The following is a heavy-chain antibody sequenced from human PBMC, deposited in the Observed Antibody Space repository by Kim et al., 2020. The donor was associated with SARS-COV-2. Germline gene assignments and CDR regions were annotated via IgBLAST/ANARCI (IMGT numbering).Heavy chain of an antibody. V-gene: IGHV1-69*13. J-gene: IGHJ4*02. CDR3: ARMYYDFWSGYYFGPFDY. CDR1: GGTFSSYA. CDR2: IIPIFGTA. Sequence: SVKVSCKASGGTFSSYAISWVRQAPGQGLEWMGGIIPIFGTANYAQKFQGRVTITADESTSTAYMELSSLRSEDMAVYYCARMYYDFWSGYYFGPFDYWGQGTLVTVSS. D-gene: IGHD3-3*01.